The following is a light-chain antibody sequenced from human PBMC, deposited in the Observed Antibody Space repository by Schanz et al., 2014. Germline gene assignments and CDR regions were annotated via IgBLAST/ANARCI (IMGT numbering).Light chain of an antibody. J-gene: IGLJ2*01. CDR3: YSSARGISL. CDR2: EGS. V-gene: IGLV2-23*01. Sequence: QSALTQPASVSGSPGQSITISCTGTSSDVGSYNLVSWYQQHPGKAPKLMIYEGSKRPSGVSNRFSGSKSGNTASLTISGLQPEDEADYYCYSSARGISLFGGGTKLTVL. CDR1: SSDVGSYNL.